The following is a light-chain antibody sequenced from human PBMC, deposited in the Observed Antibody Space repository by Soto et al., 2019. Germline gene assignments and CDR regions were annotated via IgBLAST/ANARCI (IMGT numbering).Light chain of an antibody. Sequence: EIVMTQSPVTLSVSPGERAALSCRASQSVGSNFAWYQQRPGQAPRVLIYGTSTRATGVPARFSGSGSGTDITLTISSLQSEDFAVYYCQQYNNWPYTFGQGTRLEIK. CDR3: QQYNNWPYT. CDR2: GTS. CDR1: QSVGSN. J-gene: IGKJ2*01. V-gene: IGKV3-15*01.